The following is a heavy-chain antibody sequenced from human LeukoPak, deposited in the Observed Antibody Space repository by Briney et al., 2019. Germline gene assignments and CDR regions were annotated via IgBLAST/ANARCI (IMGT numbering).Heavy chain of an antibody. J-gene: IGHJ4*02. CDR3: ARGVLMVYAIGN. CDR2: IYYSGST. Sequence: SETLSLTCTVSGGSISSGGYYWSWIRQHPGKGLEWIGYIYYSGSTYYNPSLKSRVTISVDTSKNQFSLKLSSVTAADTAVYYCARGVLMVYAIGNWGQGTLVTVSS. CDR1: GGSISSGGYY. V-gene: IGHV4-31*03. D-gene: IGHD2-8*01.